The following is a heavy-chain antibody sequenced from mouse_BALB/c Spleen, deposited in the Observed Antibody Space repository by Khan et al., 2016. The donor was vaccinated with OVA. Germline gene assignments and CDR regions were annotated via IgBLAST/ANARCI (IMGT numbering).Heavy chain of an antibody. D-gene: IGHD2-14*01. V-gene: IGHV1-4*01. CDR1: GYTFTSYT. CDR3: VRDGAYHRNDGWFAY. CDR2: INPSNDYT. Sequence: VQLKQSGAELARPGASVKMSCKASGYTFTSYTIHWIKKRPGQGLEWIGYINPSNDYTNYNQKFKATATLTTDKSSTTAYLRLSSLTSDDSAVYNCVRDGAYHRNDGWFAYWGQGTLVTVSA. J-gene: IGHJ3*01.